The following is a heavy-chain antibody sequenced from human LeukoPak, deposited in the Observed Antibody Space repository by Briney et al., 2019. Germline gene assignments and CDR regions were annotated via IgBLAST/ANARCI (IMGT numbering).Heavy chain of an antibody. Sequence: ASVKVSCKASGYTFTSYGISWVRQAPGQRLEWRGWISAYNGNTNYAQKLQGRVTMTTDTCTRTAYMELRSLRSDDTAVYYCARVSSGWSYYFDYWGQGTLVTVSS. CDR1: GYTFTSYG. V-gene: IGHV1-18*01. J-gene: IGHJ4*02. CDR2: ISAYNGNT. D-gene: IGHD6-19*01. CDR3: ARVSSGWSYYFDY.